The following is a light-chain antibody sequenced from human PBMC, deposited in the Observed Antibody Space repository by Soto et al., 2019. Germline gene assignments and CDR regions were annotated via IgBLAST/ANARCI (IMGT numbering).Light chain of an antibody. CDR3: SSYTGGNPSYV. CDR1: RSNIGAGYD. CDR2: GNT. J-gene: IGLJ1*01. V-gene: IGLV1-40*01. Sequence: QSVLTQPPSVSGAPGQRVTISCTGSRSNIGAGYDVHWYQQLPGTAPKLLIYGNTNRPSGVPDRFSGSKSGNTASLTVSGLQAEDEADYYCSSYTGGNPSYVFGTGTKLTVL.